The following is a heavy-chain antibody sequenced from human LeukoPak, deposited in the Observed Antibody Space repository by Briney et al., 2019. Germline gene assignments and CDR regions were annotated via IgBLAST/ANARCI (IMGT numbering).Heavy chain of an antibody. CDR3: ARHDIIGYFDY. V-gene: IGHV4-39*01. CDR1: GGSISSYY. CDR2: IYYSGST. J-gene: IGHJ4*02. Sequence: SETLSLTCTVSGGSISSYYWGWIRQPPGKGLEWIGSIYYSGSTYYNPSLKSRVTISVDTSANQFSLKLNSVTAADTAVYYCARHDIIGYFDYWGQGTLATVSS. D-gene: IGHD1-20*01.